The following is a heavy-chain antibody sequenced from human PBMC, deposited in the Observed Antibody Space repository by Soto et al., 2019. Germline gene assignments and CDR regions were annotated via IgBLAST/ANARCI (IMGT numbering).Heavy chain of an antibody. CDR1: VFTFSNYA. D-gene: IGHD5-18*01. CDR2: ISASGDRT. J-gene: IGHJ5*02. Sequence: WGSLGFSCASSVFTFSNYAMNWLRQPPGKGLESVSAISASGDRTYYTDSVKGRFTISRDNSKNTLYLQMNSLRAEDSAVHYCGKEHSRNSYAESWGQGPLVTVSS. CDR3: GKEHSRNSYAES. V-gene: IGHV3-23*01.